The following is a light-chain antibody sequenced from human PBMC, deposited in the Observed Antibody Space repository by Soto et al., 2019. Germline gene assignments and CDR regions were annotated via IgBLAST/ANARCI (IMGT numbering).Light chain of an antibody. CDR2: AAS. J-gene: IGKJ4*01. CDR3: QKYNSAPLT. V-gene: IGKV1-27*01. Sequence: DIQMTQSPSSVSASLGDRVTITCRAGQGIGVYLAWFQQKPGNVPKLLIYAASTLQSGVPSRFSGSGSGTDFTLTISSLQPEDVATYYCQKYNSAPLTFGGGTKVDIK. CDR1: QGIGVY.